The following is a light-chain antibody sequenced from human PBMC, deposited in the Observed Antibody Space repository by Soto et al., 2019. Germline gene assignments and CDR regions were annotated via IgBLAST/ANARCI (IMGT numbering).Light chain of an antibody. J-gene: IGKJ1*01. Sequence: EIVLTQSPGTLPLSPGERATLSCMASQSVSSIYLAWYQQKRGQAPRLLIYGASSKATGIPTRFIGSGSGTDYSLTISRLENEELAVYYCPQYDTSPRTFGQGTVVEI. V-gene: IGKV3-20*01. CDR3: PQYDTSPRT. CDR2: GAS. CDR1: QSVSSIY.